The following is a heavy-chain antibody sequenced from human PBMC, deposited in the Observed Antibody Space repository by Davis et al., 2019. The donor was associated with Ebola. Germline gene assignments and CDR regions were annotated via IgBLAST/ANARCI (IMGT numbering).Heavy chain of an antibody. D-gene: IGHD6-19*01. CDR1: GYSLTNFW. J-gene: IGHJ6*03. CDR3: ARLGYSSGWGGGDYYMDV. Sequence: GESLKISCKGFGYSLTNFWISWVRQMPGKGLQWMGRIDPSDSYGDYSPSFRGHVTISVDKTISTAYLKWSSLQASDTAMYYCARLGYSSGWGGGDYYMDVWGRGTTVTVSS. V-gene: IGHV5-10-1*01. CDR2: IDPSDSYG.